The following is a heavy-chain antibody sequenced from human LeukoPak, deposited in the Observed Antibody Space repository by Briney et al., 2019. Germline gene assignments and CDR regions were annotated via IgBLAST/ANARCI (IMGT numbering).Heavy chain of an antibody. J-gene: IGHJ4*02. CDR2: TYYRSKWYT. D-gene: IGHD6-19*01. CDR1: GDSVSSINGA. V-gene: IGHV6-1*01. CDR3: ARDLGNTGWYTFDY. Sequence: SQTLSVTCAISGDSVSSINGAWNWIRQSPSRGLEWLGRTYYRSKWYTDYAVSEKGRITINPDTSKNQFSLQLNSVTPEDTAVYYCARDLGNTGWYTFDYWGQGTLVTVSS.